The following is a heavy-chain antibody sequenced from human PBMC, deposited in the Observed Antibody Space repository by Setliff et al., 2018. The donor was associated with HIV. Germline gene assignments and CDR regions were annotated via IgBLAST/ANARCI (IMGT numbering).Heavy chain of an antibody. Sequence: KVSCKVSGYTLTELSIHWVRQAPGQGLEWMGGIIPFFRTTNYAQKFQGRVTVTADISTSTAYMELRSLRSDDTAVYYCARDKTGDLWYFDSWGQGTLVTVSS. CDR2: IIPFFRTT. CDR1: GYTLTELS. CDR3: ARDKTGDLWYFDS. D-gene: IGHD7-27*01. J-gene: IGHJ4*02. V-gene: IGHV1-69*06.